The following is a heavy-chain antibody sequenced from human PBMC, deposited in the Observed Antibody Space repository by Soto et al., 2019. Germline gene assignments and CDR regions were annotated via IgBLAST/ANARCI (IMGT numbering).Heavy chain of an antibody. CDR3: ARSGYSFAWGY. J-gene: IGHJ4*02. Sequence: EVQLVESGGGLIPPGGSLRLSCAASGFLVNSAYMTWVRQATGKGLEWLSMINSDGSTLYAESVKGRFTISRDNSKNRLDLQMNSLRAEDTDMYYCARSGYSFAWGYWGQGTLVIVTS. CDR1: GFLVNSAY. V-gene: IGHV3-53*01. D-gene: IGHD5-18*01. CDR2: INSDGST.